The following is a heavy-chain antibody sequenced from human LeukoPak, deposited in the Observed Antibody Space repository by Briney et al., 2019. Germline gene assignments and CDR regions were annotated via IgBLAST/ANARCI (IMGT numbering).Heavy chain of an antibody. D-gene: IGHD7-27*01. CDR1: GGTFSSYA. V-gene: IGHV1-69*01. Sequence: SVKVSCKASGGTFSSYAISWVRQAPGQGLEWMGGIIPIFGTANYAQKFQGRVTITADESTSTAYTELSSLRSEDTAVYYCASVWGPKSKYAFDIWGQGTMVTVSS. CDR2: IIPIFGTA. CDR3: ASVWGPKSKYAFDI. J-gene: IGHJ3*02.